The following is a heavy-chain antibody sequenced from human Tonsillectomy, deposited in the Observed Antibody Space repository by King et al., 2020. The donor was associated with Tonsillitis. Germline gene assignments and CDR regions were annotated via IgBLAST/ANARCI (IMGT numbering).Heavy chain of an antibody. D-gene: IGHD3-10*01. CDR2: ISGDGGKT. V-gene: IGHV3-43*02. CDR3: VKDDQFGQTGYYFMDV. Sequence: QLVQSGGGVVQPGGSLRLSCATSGFTFDDYAMHWVRQAPGKGLEWVSLISGDGGKTFYTDSVKGRFTISRDNSKNSLYLQMNSLRTEYTALYYCVKDDQFGQTGYYFMDVWGKGTTVTVPS. CDR1: GFTFDDYA. J-gene: IGHJ6*03.